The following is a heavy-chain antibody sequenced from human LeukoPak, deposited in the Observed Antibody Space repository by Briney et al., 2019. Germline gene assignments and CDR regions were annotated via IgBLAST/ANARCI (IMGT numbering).Heavy chain of an antibody. CDR2: IYYTGRA. Sequence: PSETLSLTRSVSTDSMTSYYWSWIRQPPGKGLEWIGYIYYTGRANYNPSLKSRISISVDTSKKQFSLKFRSVTAADTAVYFCVRLHLYYDIFTPRYFDIWGRGTPVTVSS. CDR3: VRLHLYYDIFTPRYFDI. D-gene: IGHD3-9*01. CDR1: TDSMTSYY. J-gene: IGHJ2*01. V-gene: IGHV4-59*08.